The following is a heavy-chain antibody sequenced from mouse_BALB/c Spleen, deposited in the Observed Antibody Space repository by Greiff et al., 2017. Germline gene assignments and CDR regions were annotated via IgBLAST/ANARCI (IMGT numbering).Heavy chain of an antibody. D-gene: IGHD2-14*01. V-gene: IGHV14-3*02. CDR2: IDPANGNT. J-gene: IGHJ4*01. Sequence: EVQLQQSGAELVKPGASVKLSCTASGFNIKDTYMHWVKQRPEQGLEWIGRIDPANGNTKYDPKFQGKATITADTTSNTAYLQLSSLTSEDTAVYCCARRYDVLYAMDYWGQGTSVTVSS. CDR3: ARRYDVLYAMDY. CDR1: GFNIKDTY.